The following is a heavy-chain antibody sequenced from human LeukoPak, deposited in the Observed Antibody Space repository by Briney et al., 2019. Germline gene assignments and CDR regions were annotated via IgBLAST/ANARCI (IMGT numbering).Heavy chain of an antibody. CDR3: ATDRDGYRKNWYRFHY. J-gene: IGHJ4*02. Sequence: QTGGSLRLSCAASKFTFSNYWMIWVRQAPGKGQEWVANTKHDGTETNYVDSVKGRFTISRDNAKKSLYLQMNSLRAEDSAVYYCATDRDGYRKNWYRFHYWGQGTLVAVSS. CDR1: KFTFSNYW. V-gene: IGHV3-7*04. CDR2: TKHDGTET. D-gene: IGHD5-24*01.